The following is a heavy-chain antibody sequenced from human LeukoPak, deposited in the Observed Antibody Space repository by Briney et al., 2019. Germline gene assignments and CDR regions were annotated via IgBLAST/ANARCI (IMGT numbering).Heavy chain of an antibody. Sequence: SETLSLTCTVSGGSISSYYWSWIRQPPGKGLEWIGYIYYSGRTNYNPSLKSRVTISVDTSKNQFSLTLSSVTAADPAVYYCARGQKYRNGYTVTELGSGYFDYWGQGTLVTVSS. D-gene: IGHD5-18*01. CDR1: GGSISSYY. CDR2: IYYSGRT. V-gene: IGHV4-59*01. CDR3: ARGQKYRNGYTVTELGSGYFDY. J-gene: IGHJ4*02.